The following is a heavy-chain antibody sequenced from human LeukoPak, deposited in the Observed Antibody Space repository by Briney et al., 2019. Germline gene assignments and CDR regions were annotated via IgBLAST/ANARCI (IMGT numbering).Heavy chain of an antibody. J-gene: IGHJ4*02. CDR2: IKQDGSEK. CDR3: ARDYGPGSYINY. V-gene: IGHV3-7*01. CDR1: EFTFNNYA. D-gene: IGHD3-10*01. Sequence: GGSLRLSCAASEFTFNNYAVSWVRQAPGKGLEWVANIKQDGSEKYYVDSVKGRFTISRDNAKNSLYPQMNSLRAEDTAVYYCARDYGPGSYINYWGQGTLVTVSS.